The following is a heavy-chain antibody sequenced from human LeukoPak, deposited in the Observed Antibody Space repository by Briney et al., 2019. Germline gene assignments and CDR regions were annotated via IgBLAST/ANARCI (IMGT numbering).Heavy chain of an antibody. J-gene: IGHJ4*02. CDR2: IYTSGST. CDR1: GGSISSYY. V-gene: IGHV4-4*07. D-gene: IGHD6-13*01. Sequence: SETLSLTCTVSGGSISSYYWSWIRQPAGKGLEWIGRIYTSGSTNYNPSLKSRVTMSVDTSKNQFSLKLSSVTAADTAVYYCAKDLWGIAAAGDPFFDYWGQGTLVTVSS. CDR3: AKDLWGIAAAGDPFFDY.